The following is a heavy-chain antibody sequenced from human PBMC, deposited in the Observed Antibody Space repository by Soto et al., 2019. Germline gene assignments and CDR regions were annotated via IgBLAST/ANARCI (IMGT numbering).Heavy chain of an antibody. CDR1: GDTFNRYT. D-gene: IGHD2-2*01. CDR2: IIPMFGIA. J-gene: IGHJ6*02. CDR3: ARDWGRSDVIPAAISARVV. V-gene: IGHV1-69*08. Sequence: QVQLVQSGAEVKRPGSSVKVSCKGSGDTFNRYTVTWVRQAPGQGLEWMGRIIPMFGIASYAQNFQGRVTNTADPSTNAAYMELSRLRSEDTAVYYCARDWGRSDVIPAAISARVVWGQGTSVTVSS.